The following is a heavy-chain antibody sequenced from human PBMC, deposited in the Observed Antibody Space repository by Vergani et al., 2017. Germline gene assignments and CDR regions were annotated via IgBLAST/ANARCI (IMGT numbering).Heavy chain of an antibody. J-gene: IGHJ4*02. Sequence: ELQLLESGGGLVQPGGSLRLSCAASGFTFSTYAMTWVRQAPGTGLEWVSTISSDGGSTYYADSVKGRFTISRDNSKNTLSLQMTSLTAEDTAIYYCAGPQGTSAYYYGGFDYWGQGILVTVSS. V-gene: IGHV3-23*01. CDR3: AGPQGTSAYYYGGFDY. CDR2: ISSDGGST. D-gene: IGHD3-22*01. CDR1: GFTFSTYA.